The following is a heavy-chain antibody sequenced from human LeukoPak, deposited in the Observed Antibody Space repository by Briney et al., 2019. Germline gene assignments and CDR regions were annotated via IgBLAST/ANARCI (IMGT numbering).Heavy chain of an antibody. V-gene: IGHV1-18*01. D-gene: IGHD6-19*01. CDR2: ISAYNGNT. J-gene: IGHJ5*02. Sequence: ASVKVSCKASGGTFSSYAINWVRQAPGQGLAWMGWISAYNGNTNYAQKLQGRVTMTTDTSTSTAYMELRSLRSDDTAVYYCARMGYSSGWYWFDPWGQGTLVTVSS. CDR1: GGTFSSYA. CDR3: ARMGYSSGWYWFDP.